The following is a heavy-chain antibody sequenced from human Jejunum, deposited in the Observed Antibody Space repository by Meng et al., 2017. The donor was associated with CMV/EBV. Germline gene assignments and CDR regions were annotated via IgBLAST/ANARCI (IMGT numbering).Heavy chain of an antibody. D-gene: IGHD6-13*01. CDR1: GFTFSDYY. J-gene: IGHJ4*02. Sequence: AASGFTFSDYYMSWIRLAPGKGLNWVSNVSGGVATMYYADSVKGRFTISRDNAKNSLYLQMDSLRVEDTAVYYCARGPLAAAGFFDYWGQGILVTVSS. CDR3: ARGPLAAAGFFDY. V-gene: IGHV3-11*01. CDR2: VSGGVATM.